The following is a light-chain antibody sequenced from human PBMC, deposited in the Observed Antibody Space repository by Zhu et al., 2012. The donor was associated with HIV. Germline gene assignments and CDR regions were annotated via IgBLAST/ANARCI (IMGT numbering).Light chain of an antibody. CDR3: QXYDSYSPT. CDR1: QSISTW. V-gene: IGKV1-5*03. CDR2: KAS. J-gene: IGKJ1*01. Sequence: DIQMTQSPSTLSASVGDRVTIACRASQSISTWLAWYQQKPGKAPKVLIYKASTLQSGVASRFSGSGSGTEFSLTISSLQPDDLATYYCQXYDSYSPTFGQGTKVEIK.